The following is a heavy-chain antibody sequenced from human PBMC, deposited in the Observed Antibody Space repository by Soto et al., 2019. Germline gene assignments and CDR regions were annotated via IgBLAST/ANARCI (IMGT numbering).Heavy chain of an antibody. CDR2: TTDDGGRT. D-gene: IGHD3-10*01. Sequence: EVQLLESGGGLVEPGGSLRLSCTASGFSFSSYAMTWVRQAPGKGLEWVSSTTDDGGRTFYADSVKGRFTISRDNSNNRLYLQRNSLRAEDTALYYWGKGGGFGTGAYYNVAYWGQGTLVTVSS. J-gene: IGHJ4*02. CDR1: GFSFSSYA. CDR3: GKGGGFGTGAYYNVAY. V-gene: IGHV3-23*01.